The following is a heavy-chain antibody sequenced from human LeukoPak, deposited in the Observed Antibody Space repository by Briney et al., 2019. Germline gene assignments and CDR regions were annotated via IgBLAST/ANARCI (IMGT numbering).Heavy chain of an antibody. CDR2: IFNSGST. V-gene: IGHV4-59*01. CDR1: GGYISSYY. J-gene: IGHJ4*02. Sequence: SETLSLTCTVSGGYISSYYWSWIRQPPGKGLEWMGYIFNSGSTNYNPSLKSRVTISVDTSKHQFSLKLSSVTAADTAVYFCALGDCSSTSCYVFDYWGQGTLVTVSS. D-gene: IGHD2-2*01. CDR3: ALGDCSSTSCYVFDY.